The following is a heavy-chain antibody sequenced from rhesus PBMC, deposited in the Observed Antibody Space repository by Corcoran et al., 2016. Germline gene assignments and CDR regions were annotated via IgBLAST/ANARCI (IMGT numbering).Heavy chain of an antibody. CDR2: INCNRGST. Sequence: QVQLQESGPGLVKPSETLSLTCAVSGGSLSSYWWSWIRQPPGKGLEWVGEINCNRGSTNSTPSLMSRVTISKDASKNQLSLKLSSVTAADTAVFYCARCPLGFFDYWGQGVLVTVSS. CDR1: GGSLSSYW. V-gene: IGHV4-80*01. CDR3: ARCPLGFFDY. D-gene: IGHD3-34*01. J-gene: IGHJ4*01.